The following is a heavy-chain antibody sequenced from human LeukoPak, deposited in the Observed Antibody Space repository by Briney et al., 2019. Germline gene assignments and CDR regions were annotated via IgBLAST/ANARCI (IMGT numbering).Heavy chain of an antibody. J-gene: IGHJ4*02. Sequence: GGSLRLSCAASGFTFSSYWMSWVRQAPGKGLECVASIKQDGSEKYYVDSVKGRFTISRDNTKNSLYLQMNSLRAEDTAVYYCARLPSGNYYDSRDWGQGTLVTVSS. CDR2: IKQDGSEK. V-gene: IGHV3-7*01. CDR3: ARLPSGNYYDSRD. CDR1: GFTFSSYW. D-gene: IGHD3-22*01.